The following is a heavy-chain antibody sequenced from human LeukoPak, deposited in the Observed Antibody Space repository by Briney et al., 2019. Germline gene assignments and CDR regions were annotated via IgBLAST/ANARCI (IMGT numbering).Heavy chain of an antibody. CDR2: ITTGGPNT. CDR3: AKDGGLWVSAHWGDS. CDR1: GFTFSSYT. V-gene: IGHV3-23*01. J-gene: IGHJ4*02. D-gene: IGHD7-27*01. Sequence: PGGSLRLSYTASGFTFSSYTMSWVRQAPGKGLKWVSTITTGGPNTYYADSVKGRFTVSRDDSKNTLYLQMNSLRAEDTAVYYCAKDGGLWVSAHWGDSWGRGTLVTVSS.